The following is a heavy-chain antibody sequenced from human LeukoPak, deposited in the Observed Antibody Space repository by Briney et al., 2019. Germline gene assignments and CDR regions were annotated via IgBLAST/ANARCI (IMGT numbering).Heavy chain of an antibody. CDR2: ISAYNGNT. CDR3: ARSPGYSGDYDY. Sequence: ASVKVSCKASGYTFTSYGISWVRQAPGQGLEWMGWISAYNGNTNYAQKLQGRVTMTRDMSTSTVYMELSSLRSEDTAVYYCARSPGYSGDYDYWGQGTLVTVSS. CDR1: GYTFTSYG. D-gene: IGHD4-17*01. J-gene: IGHJ4*02. V-gene: IGHV1-18*01.